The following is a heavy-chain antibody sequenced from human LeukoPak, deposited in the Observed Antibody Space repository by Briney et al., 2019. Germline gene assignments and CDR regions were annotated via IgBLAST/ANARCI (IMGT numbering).Heavy chain of an antibody. D-gene: IGHD1-26*01. CDR3: ASQGHHGKIVGTTLSYFYMDV. Sequence: SETLSLTRAVYGGSFSGYYWSWIRQPPGKGLEWIGEINHSGSTNYNPSLKSRVTISVDTSKNQFSLTLSSVTAADTAFYYCASQGHHGKIVGTTLSYFYMDVWGKGTTVTVSS. V-gene: IGHV4-34*01. CDR2: INHSGST. J-gene: IGHJ6*03. CDR1: GGSFSGYY.